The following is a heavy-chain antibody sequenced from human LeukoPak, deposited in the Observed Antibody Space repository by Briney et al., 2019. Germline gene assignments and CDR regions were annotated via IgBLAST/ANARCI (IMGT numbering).Heavy chain of an antibody. CDR3: ARADGYTAHFDS. CDR1: GSNFPYYW. Sequence: GESLKISCKGSGSNFPYYWIAWVRQLPGKGLEWMGIIYPGDSDARYSPSFQGQVTISADMSITTAYLRWNSLKASDTAIYYSARADGYTAHFDSWGQGTLVTVSS. J-gene: IGHJ4*02. D-gene: IGHD5-24*01. CDR2: IYPGDSDA. V-gene: IGHV5-51*01.